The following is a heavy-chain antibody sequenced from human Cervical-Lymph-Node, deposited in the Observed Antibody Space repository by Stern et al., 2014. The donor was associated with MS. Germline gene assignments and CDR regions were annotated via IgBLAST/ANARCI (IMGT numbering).Heavy chain of an antibody. D-gene: IGHD1-1*01. CDR3: ARSSRFTTVDY. Sequence: EVQLVESGGGLVQPGGSLRLSCAASGFTFSSYWMHWVRQAPGEGLVWVSRINSDESSTNYADSVRGRFTISRDNAKSTLDLQMSSLRVEDTAVYYCARSSRFTTVDYWGQGTLVSVSS. V-gene: IGHV3-74*02. J-gene: IGHJ4*02. CDR2: INSDESST. CDR1: GFTFSSYW.